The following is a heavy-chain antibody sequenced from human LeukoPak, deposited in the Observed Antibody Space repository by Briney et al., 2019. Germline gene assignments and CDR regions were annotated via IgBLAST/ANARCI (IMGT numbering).Heavy chain of an antibody. V-gene: IGHV1-8*03. CDR2: MNPNSGST. J-gene: IGHJ3*02. Sequence: ASVKVSCKASGYTFTSYDINWVRQATGQGLEWMGWMNPNSGSTGYAQKFQGRVTITRNTSISTAYMELSSLRSEDTAVYYCARGRRDGYNKKDAFDIWGQGTMVTVSS. CDR1: GYTFTSYD. D-gene: IGHD5-24*01. CDR3: ARGRRDGYNKKDAFDI.